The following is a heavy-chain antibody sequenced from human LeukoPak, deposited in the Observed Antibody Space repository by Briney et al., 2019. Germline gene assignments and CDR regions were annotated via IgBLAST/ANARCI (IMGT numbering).Heavy chain of an antibody. J-gene: IGHJ4*02. CDR3: ARHGKGVVSLTGLEN. V-gene: IGHV3-21*01. Sequence: PGGSLRLSCAASGFTFSSYSMNWVRQAPGKGLELGSSISSSSSYIYYADSVKGRFTISRDNAKNSLYLQMNSLRAEDTAVYYCARHGKGVVSLTGLENWGQGTLVSVSS. CDR1: GFTFSSYS. D-gene: IGHD3-3*01. CDR2: ISSSSSYI.